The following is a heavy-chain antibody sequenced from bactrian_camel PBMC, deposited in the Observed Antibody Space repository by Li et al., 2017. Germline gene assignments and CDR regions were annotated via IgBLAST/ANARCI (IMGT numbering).Heavy chain of an antibody. CDR3: AADLDLRRLCLLNRNYEGFWDY. D-gene: IGHD4*01. Sequence: VQLVESGGGSMQAGGSLTLSCVASGIYAGRGAYCMAWFRQVPGREREGVAAIGSDGRPVYAEFARGRFTASQDNAKDTLFLQMTSLKPEDTAMYYCAADLDLRRLCLLNRNYEGFWDYWGQGTQVTVS. V-gene: IGHV3S55*01. CDR1: GIYAGRGA. J-gene: IGHJ4*01. CDR2: IGSDGRP.